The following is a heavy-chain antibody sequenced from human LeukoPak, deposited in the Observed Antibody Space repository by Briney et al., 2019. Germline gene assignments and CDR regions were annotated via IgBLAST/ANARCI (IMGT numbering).Heavy chain of an antibody. J-gene: IGHJ3*02. CDR2: IYPSGGST. Sequence: ASVKVSCKASGYTFTSYYIHWVRQAPGQGPEWMGIIYPSGGSTTYAQKFQGRVTMARDMSTSTVYMELSSLRSEDTAVYYCAIGYCRGGSCDDEPGDAFDIWGQGTMVAVSS. CDR3: AIGYCRGGSCDDEPGDAFDI. CDR1: GYTFTSYY. V-gene: IGHV1-46*01. D-gene: IGHD2-15*01.